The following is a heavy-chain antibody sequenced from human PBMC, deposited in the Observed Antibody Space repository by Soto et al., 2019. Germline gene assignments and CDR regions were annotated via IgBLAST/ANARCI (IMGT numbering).Heavy chain of an antibody. D-gene: IGHD3-16*01. CDR1: GGSISSGGYY. CDR3: ARDGITLFDY. CDR2: IYYSGST. Sequence: SETLSLTCTVSGGSISSGGYYWSWIRQHPGKGLEWIGYIYYSGSTYYNPSLKSRVTISVDASKNQFSLKLSSVTAADTAVYYCARDGITLFDYWGQGTLVTVSS. J-gene: IGHJ4*02. V-gene: IGHV4-31*03.